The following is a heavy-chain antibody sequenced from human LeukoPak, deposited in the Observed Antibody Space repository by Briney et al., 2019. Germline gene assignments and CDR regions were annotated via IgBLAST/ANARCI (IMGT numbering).Heavy chain of an antibody. CDR2: INHSGST. D-gene: IGHD3-22*01. CDR1: GGSFSGYY. V-gene: IGHV4-34*01. J-gene: IGHJ6*03. Sequence: SETLSLTCAVYGGSFSGYYWSWIRQPPGKGLEWIGEINHSGSTNYNPSLKSRVTISVDTSKNQFSLKLSSVTAADTAVYYCARLRHDSSGYYYFFFYYMDVWGKGTTATVSS. CDR3: ARLRHDSSGYYYFFFYYMDV.